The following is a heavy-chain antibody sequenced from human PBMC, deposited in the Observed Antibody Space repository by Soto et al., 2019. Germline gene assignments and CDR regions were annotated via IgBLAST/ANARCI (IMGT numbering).Heavy chain of an antibody. J-gene: IGHJ4*02. V-gene: IGHV3-21*01. D-gene: IGHD3-10*01. Sequence: EVQLVESGGGLVKPGGSLRLSCAASGFTFSSYSMNWVRQAPGKGLEWVSSISSSSSYIYYADSVKGRFTISRDNAKNSLYLQMNSLRAEDTAVYYCARDRLKGFGSRDFDFWGQGTLVTVSS. CDR2: ISSSSSYI. CDR3: ARDRLKGFGSRDFDF. CDR1: GFTFSSYS.